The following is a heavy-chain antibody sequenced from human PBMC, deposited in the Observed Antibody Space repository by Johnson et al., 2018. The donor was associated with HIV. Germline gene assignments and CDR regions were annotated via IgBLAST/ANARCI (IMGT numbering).Heavy chain of an antibody. V-gene: IGHV3-33*06. Sequence: QMQLVESGGGVVQPGRSLRLSCAASGFTFSSYGMHWVRQAPGKGLEWVAVIWYDGSNKYYADSVTGRFTISRDNSKNTLYLQMNSLRAEDTAVYYCAKDSNRWELLQDAFDIWGQGTVVTVSS. CDR1: GFTFSSYG. CDR2: IWYDGSNK. J-gene: IGHJ3*02. D-gene: IGHD1-26*01. CDR3: AKDSNRWELLQDAFDI.